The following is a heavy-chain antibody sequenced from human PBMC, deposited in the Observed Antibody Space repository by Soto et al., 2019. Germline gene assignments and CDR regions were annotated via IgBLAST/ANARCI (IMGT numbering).Heavy chain of an antibody. D-gene: IGHD6-13*01. Sequence: SETLSLTCTVSGGSISSYYWSLIRQPPGKGLEWIGYIYYSGSTNYNPSPKSRVTISVDTSKNQFSLKLSSVTAADTAVYYCAREYSSSWYSDAFDIWGQGTMVTVSS. J-gene: IGHJ3*02. CDR1: GGSISSYY. CDR2: IYYSGST. V-gene: IGHV4-59*01. CDR3: AREYSSSWYSDAFDI.